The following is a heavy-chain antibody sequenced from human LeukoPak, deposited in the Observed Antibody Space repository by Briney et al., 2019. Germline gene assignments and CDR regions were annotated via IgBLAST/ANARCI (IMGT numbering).Heavy chain of an antibody. D-gene: IGHD3-16*01. J-gene: IGHJ6*02. CDR2: IKSRTDGSTT. Sequence: GGSLRLSCAASGFTVSNAWMRWVRQAPGKGLEWGGRIKSRTDGSTTDYAAPVKGRFTISRDDSKNTLYLQMNSLNTEDTAVYYCNRALSYYGMDVWGQGTAVTVSS. V-gene: IGHV3-15*01. CDR1: GFTVSNAW. CDR3: NRALSYYGMDV.